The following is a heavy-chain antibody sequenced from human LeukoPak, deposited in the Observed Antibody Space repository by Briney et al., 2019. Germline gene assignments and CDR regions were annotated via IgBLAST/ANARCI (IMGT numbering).Heavy chain of an antibody. Sequence: GGSLRLSCAVSGFTFSSYWMSWVRQAPGKGLEWVANIKQDGNEKYYVDSVKGRFTISRDNAKNSLYLQMNSLRAEDTAVYYCARVGVGGYCSSSSCYSDYWGQGTLVTVSP. D-gene: IGHD2-2*01. CDR1: GFTFSSYW. CDR3: ARVGVGGYCSSSSCYSDY. J-gene: IGHJ4*02. V-gene: IGHV3-7*01. CDR2: IKQDGNEK.